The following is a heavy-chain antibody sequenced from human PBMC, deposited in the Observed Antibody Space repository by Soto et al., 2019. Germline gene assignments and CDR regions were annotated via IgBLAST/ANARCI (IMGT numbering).Heavy chain of an antibody. CDR3: ARVYSSTWYDWFDP. D-gene: IGHD6-13*01. Sequence: QVQLQQWGAGLLKPSETLSLTCAVYGGSFSGYYWSWIRQPPGKGLEWIGEINHSGSTNYNPSLKSRVTISVDTSKNQFSLKLSSVTAADTAVYYCARVYSSTWYDWFDPWGQGTLVTASS. J-gene: IGHJ5*02. CDR1: GGSFSGYY. CDR2: INHSGST. V-gene: IGHV4-34*01.